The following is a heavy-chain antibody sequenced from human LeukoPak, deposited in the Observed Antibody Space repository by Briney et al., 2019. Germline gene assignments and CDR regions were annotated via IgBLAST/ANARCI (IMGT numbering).Heavy chain of an antibody. V-gene: IGHV4-34*01. CDR2: INHSGST. J-gene: IGHJ6*03. CDR1: GGSFSGYY. Sequence: PSETLSLTCAVYGGSFSGYYWSWIRQPPGKGLEWIGEINHSGSTNYNPSLKSRVTISVDTSKNQFSLKLSSVTAADTAVYYCARGRRPFTPPTIFGVHYYYMDVWGKGTTVTVSS. CDR3: ARGRRPFTPPTIFGVHYYYMDV. D-gene: IGHD3-3*01.